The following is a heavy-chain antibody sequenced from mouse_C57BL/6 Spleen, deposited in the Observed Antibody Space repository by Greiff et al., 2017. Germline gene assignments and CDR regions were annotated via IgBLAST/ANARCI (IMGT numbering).Heavy chain of an antibody. CDR2: ISDGGSYT. Sequence: EVQRVESGGGLVKPGGSLKLSCAASGFTFSSYAMSWVRQTPEKRLEWVATISDGGSYTYYPDNVKGRFTISRDNAKNNLYLQMSQLKSEDTAMYYCAREGDGYYRAMYYWGQGTSVTVSS. V-gene: IGHV5-4*01. J-gene: IGHJ4*01. CDR3: AREGDGYYRAMYY. CDR1: GFTFSSYA. D-gene: IGHD2-3*01.